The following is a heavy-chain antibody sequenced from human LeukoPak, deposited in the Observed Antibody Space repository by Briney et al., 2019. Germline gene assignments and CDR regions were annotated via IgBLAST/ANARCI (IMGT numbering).Heavy chain of an antibody. D-gene: IGHD3-3*01. V-gene: IGHV3-23*01. Sequence: GGSLRLSCAASGFTFSSNAMTWVRQAPGKGLEWVSVISDVGLSTYYADFVKRRFTNSRDNFKNTLYLQINSLRAEDTAVYYCAKDHDFWREGTPDFDPWGQGTLVTVAS. CDR3: AKDHDFWREGTPDFDP. J-gene: IGHJ5*02. CDR1: GFTFSSNA. CDR2: ISDVGLST.